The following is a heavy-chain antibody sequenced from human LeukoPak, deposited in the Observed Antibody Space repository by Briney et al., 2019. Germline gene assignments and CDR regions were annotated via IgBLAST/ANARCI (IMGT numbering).Heavy chain of an antibody. J-gene: IGHJ4*02. Sequence: GGSLRLSCAASGFTFSSYGMHWVRQAPGKGLELVAFIRYDGSNKYYADSVKGRFTISRDNSKDTLYLQMNSLRAEDTAVYYCAKDSTYYDFWSGRLGGYYFDYWGQGTLVTVSS. CDR2: IRYDGSNK. V-gene: IGHV3-30*02. D-gene: IGHD3-3*01. CDR3: AKDSTYYDFWSGRLGGYYFDY. CDR1: GFTFSSYG.